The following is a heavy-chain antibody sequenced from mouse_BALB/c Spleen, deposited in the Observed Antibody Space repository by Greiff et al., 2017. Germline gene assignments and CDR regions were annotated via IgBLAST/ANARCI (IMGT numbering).Heavy chain of an antibody. CDR1: GFTFSSYA. J-gene: IGHJ4*01. Sequence: EVMLVESGGGLVKPGGSLKLSCAASGFTFSSYAMSWVRQTPEKRLEWVATISSGGSYTYYPDSVKGRFTISRDNAKNTLYLQMSSLRSEDTAMYYCARDDYGFYAMDYWGQGTSVTVSS. D-gene: IGHD2-4*01. V-gene: IGHV5-9-1*01. CDR3: ARDDYGFYAMDY. CDR2: ISSGGSYT.